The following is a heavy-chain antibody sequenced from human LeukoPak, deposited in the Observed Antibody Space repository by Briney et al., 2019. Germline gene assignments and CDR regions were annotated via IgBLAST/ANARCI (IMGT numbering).Heavy chain of an antibody. D-gene: IGHD3-10*01. CDR1: GYTFTSYG. CDR2: ISAYNGNT. J-gene: IGHJ4*02. Sequence: ASVKVSCKASGYTFTSYGISWVRQAPGQGLEWVGWISAYNGNTNFAQKLQGRVTMTTDASTSTAYMELRSLRSDDTAVYYCARAAYYYASGSHSFDYWGQGTLVTASS. V-gene: IGHV1-18*01. CDR3: ARAAYYYASGSHSFDY.